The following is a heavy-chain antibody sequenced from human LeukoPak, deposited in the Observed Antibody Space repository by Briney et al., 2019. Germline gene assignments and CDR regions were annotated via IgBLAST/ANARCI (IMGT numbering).Heavy chain of an antibody. D-gene: IGHD2-15*01. V-gene: IGHV3-48*03. CDR2: ISYVDIST. Sequence: GGSLRLSCAASGFTFSSYEMHWVRQAPGKGLEWLSFISYVDISTHYADSVKGRFIISRDNAKNSLYLQMNSLTADDTAVYYCARGGGIYCSAGSCYLGYWGQGTRVTVSS. CDR1: GFTFSSYE. CDR3: ARGGGIYCSAGSCYLGY. J-gene: IGHJ4*02.